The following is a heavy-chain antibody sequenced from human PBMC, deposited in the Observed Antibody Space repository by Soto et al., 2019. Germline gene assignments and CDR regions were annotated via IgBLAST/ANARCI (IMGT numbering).Heavy chain of an antibody. D-gene: IGHD7-27*01. CDR1: GGSISSYY. Sequence: PSETLSLTCTVSGGSISSYYWSWIRQPPGKGLEWIGYIYYSGSTNYNPSLKSRVTISVDTSKNQFSLKLSSVTAADTAVYYCARDNWGAVMSFVTWGEGTMVTVS. J-gene: IGHJ3*02. V-gene: IGHV4-59*01. CDR3: ARDNWGAVMSFVT. CDR2: IYYSGST.